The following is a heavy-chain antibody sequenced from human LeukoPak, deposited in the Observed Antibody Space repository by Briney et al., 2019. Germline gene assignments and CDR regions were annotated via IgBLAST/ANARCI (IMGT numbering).Heavy chain of an antibody. D-gene: IGHD3-22*01. Sequence: SVKVSCKASGGTFSSYAISWVRQAPGQGLEWMGGIIPIFGTANYAQKFQGRVTITTDESTSTAYMELSSLRAEDTAIYYCAKPYYYNTSGYYWGQGTLVTVSS. CDR1: GGTFSSYA. V-gene: IGHV1-69*05. CDR2: IIPIFGTA. CDR3: AKPYYYNTSGYY. J-gene: IGHJ4*02.